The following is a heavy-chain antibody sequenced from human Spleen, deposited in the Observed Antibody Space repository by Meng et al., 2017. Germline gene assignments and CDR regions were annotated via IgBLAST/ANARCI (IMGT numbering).Heavy chain of an antibody. CDR3: ARGRRTNVRGVIIYYFDY. CDR2: MNPNSGNT. J-gene: IGHJ4*02. Sequence: QVSVVQSGAEVKKPGASVKVSCKGSGYTLHSYDSNWVRQATGQGLEWMGWMNPNSGNTGYAQKFQGRVTMTRNTSISTAYMELSSLRSEDTAVYYCARGRRTNVRGVIIYYFDYWGQGTLVTVSS. D-gene: IGHD3-10*02. V-gene: IGHV1-8*01. CDR1: GYTLHSYD.